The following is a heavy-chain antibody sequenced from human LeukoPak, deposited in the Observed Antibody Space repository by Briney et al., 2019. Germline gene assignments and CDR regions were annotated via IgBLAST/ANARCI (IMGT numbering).Heavy chain of an antibody. V-gene: IGHV4-59*12. Sequence: PSETLSLTCTVSGGSITSFYWSWIRQSPGKGLEYIGYITDSGSTKYNPSLKSRFTISVDKSKNQFSLKLSSVTAADTAVYYCAREVYSSSPGVYGMDVWGQGTTVTVSS. D-gene: IGHD6-13*01. J-gene: IGHJ6*02. CDR3: AREVYSSSPGVYGMDV. CDR1: GGSITSFY. CDR2: ITDSGST.